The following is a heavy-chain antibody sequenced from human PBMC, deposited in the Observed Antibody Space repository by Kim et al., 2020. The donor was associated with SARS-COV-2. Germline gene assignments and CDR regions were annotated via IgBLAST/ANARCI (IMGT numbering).Heavy chain of an antibody. Sequence: DSVKGRFTISRDNAKNSLYLQMNCLRAEDTAVYYCARVGYSGSYLDAFDIWGQGTMVTVSS. CDR3: ARVGYSGSYLDAFDI. J-gene: IGHJ3*02. D-gene: IGHD1-26*01. V-gene: IGHV3-7*03.